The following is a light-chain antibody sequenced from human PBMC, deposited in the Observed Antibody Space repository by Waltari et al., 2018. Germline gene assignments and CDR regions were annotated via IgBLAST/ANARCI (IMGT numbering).Light chain of an antibody. CDR1: NYNLGPDI. Sequence: QSVVTQPPSASGTPGQRVPTSFYGSNYNLGPDIVNCYQQFPGTAPQLLFYANKQRAWGVPGGVAASRAGTSASLVISGLQSEDEADYYCATWDASLDTWVFGGGTKVTVL. CDR2: ANK. CDR3: ATWDASLDTWV. V-gene: IGLV1-44*01. J-gene: IGLJ3*02.